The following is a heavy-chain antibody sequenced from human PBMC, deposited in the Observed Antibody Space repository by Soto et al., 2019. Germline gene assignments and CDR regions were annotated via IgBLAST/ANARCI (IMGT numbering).Heavy chain of an antibody. CDR2: IYYSGST. V-gene: IGHV4-61*01. Sequence: PSETLSLTCTVSGGSVSSDTYYWSWIRQPPGKGLEWLGYIYYSGSTNYNPSLKSRVTISVDTSKNQFSLKLRSVTAADTAVYYCARGEGGWFGDVHASHWGPGTLVTVSS. J-gene: IGHJ4*02. D-gene: IGHD3-10*01. CDR1: GGSVSSDTYY. CDR3: ARGEGGWFGDVHASH.